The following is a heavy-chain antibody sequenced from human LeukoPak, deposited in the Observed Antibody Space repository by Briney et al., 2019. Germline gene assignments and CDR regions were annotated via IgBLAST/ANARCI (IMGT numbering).Heavy chain of an antibody. Sequence: SETLSLTCTVSGGSISSSHYYLGWIRHTPGKGLEWIGTIYYSGTTYYNPSLESRANISEDTSKNQFSLTLRSVTAADTAVYYCARQISDYYYYYIDVWGKGTTVTVSS. D-gene: IGHD3-10*01. CDR3: ARQISDYYYYYIDV. V-gene: IGHV4-39*01. CDR1: GGSISSSHYY. J-gene: IGHJ6*03. CDR2: IYYSGTT.